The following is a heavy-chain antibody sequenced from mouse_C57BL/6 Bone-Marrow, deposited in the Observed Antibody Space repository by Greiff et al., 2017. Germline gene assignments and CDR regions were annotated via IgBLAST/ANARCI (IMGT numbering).Heavy chain of an antibody. CDR3: ARSYYYCSSSYYFDY. J-gene: IGHJ2*01. V-gene: IGHV1-52*01. CDR1: GYTFTSYW. Sequence: QVQLQQPGAELVRPGSSVKLSCKASGYTFTSYWMHWVKQRPIQGLEWIGNIDPSDSETHYNQKFKDKATLTVDKSSSTAYMQLSSLTSEDSAVYYCARSYYYCSSSYYFDYWGQGTTRTVSS. D-gene: IGHD1-1*01. CDR2: IDPSDSET.